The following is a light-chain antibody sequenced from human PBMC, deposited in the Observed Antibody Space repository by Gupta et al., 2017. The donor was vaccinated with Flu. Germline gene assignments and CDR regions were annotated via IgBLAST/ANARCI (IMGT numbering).Light chain of an antibody. CDR2: AKN. Sequence: SSALTQDPAVSVALGQTVRITCQGDSLRNSYERWYKQKPGQAPVLVIYAKNIRPSGIPDRFSGSSSGNTASLTITGAQAEDEADYYCNSRDSTDNHQAVFGGGTKLTVL. V-gene: IGLV3-19*01. CDR3: NSRDSTDNHQAV. J-gene: IGLJ3*02. CDR1: SLRNSY.